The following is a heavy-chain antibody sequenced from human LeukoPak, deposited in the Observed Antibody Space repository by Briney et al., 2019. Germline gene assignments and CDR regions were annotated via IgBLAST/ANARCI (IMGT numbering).Heavy chain of an antibody. V-gene: IGHV1-69*13. D-gene: IGHD1-26*01. CDR3: ARTTLNWELPRGAFDI. CDR1: GGTFSSYA. J-gene: IGHJ3*02. CDR2: IIPIFGTA. Sequence: SVKVSCQASGGTFSSYAISWVRQAPGQGLEWMGGIIPIFGTANYAQKFQGRVAITADESTSTAYMELSSLRSEDTAVYYCARTTLNWELPRGAFDIWGQGTMVTVSS.